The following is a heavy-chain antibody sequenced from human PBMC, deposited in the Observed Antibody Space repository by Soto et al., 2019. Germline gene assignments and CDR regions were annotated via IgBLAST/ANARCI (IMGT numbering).Heavy chain of an antibody. CDR3: ARELERVFDY. D-gene: IGHD1-1*01. J-gene: IGHJ4*02. CDR1: GFTFSSYA. CDR2: IAYDGRNK. V-gene: IGHV3-30*04. Sequence: QVQLVESGGGVVQPGRSLRLSCAASGFTFSSYAMNRVRQAPGKGLEWVAVIAYDGRNKYYADSVKGRFTISRDNSKNTLYLQMNSLRIEDTAVYYCARELERVFDYWGQGTLVTVSS.